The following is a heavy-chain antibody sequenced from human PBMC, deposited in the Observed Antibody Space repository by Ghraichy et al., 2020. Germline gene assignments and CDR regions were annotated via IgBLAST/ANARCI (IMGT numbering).Heavy chain of an antibody. V-gene: IGHV3-48*01. J-gene: IGHJ4*02. CDR2: ISSSSTTI. CDR1: GFTFSRYR. Sequence: GGSLRLSCAASGFTFSRYRMNWVRQAPGKGLEWVSYISSSSTTIYSADSVKGRFTISRDTAKRSLYLQMNNLRAEDTAVYYCARDSRPSRLGELSSPDYWGQGTLVTVSS. D-gene: IGHD3-16*02. CDR3: ARDSRPSRLGELSSPDY.